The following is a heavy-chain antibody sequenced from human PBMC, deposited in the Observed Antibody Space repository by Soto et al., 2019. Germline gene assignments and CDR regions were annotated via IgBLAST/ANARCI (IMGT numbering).Heavy chain of an antibody. V-gene: IGHV1-2*02. CDR2: IDPNGGGT. CDR3: ARESGGATAALDYYYFYMDV. CDR1: GDSFNDYY. J-gene: IGHJ6*03. Sequence: ASVKVSCKTSGDSFNDYYIHWVRQAPGQGLEWMGWIDPNGGGTKYAQKFQGRVTVTRDTSIRTVYMELSSLRSGDTAVYYCARESGGATAALDYYYFYMDVWGKGTTVTVSS. D-gene: IGHD5-12*01.